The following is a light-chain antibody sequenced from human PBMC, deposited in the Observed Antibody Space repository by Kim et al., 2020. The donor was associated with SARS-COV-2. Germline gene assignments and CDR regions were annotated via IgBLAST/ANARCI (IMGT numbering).Light chain of an antibody. CDR3: SSYTSSSTLV. CDR2: DVS. CDR1: SSDVGGYNY. Sequence: GQSITISCTGTSSDVGGYNYVSWYQQHPGKAPKLMIYDVSKRPSGVSNRFSGSKSGNTASPTISGLQAEDEADYYCSSYTSSSTLVFGGGTQLTVL. J-gene: IGLJ3*02. V-gene: IGLV2-14*04.